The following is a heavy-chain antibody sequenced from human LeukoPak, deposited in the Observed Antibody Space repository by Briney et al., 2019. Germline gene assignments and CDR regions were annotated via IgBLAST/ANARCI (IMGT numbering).Heavy chain of an antibody. V-gene: IGHV4-30-4*01. Sequence: SETLSLTCTVSGGSISSGDYYWSWIRQPPGKGLEWIGYIYYSGSTYYNPSLKSRVTISVDTSKNQFSLKLSSVTAADTAVYYCARAGGGWSNYYLDYWGQGTLVTVSS. J-gene: IGHJ4*02. CDR2: IYYSGST. CDR1: GGSISSGDYY. D-gene: IGHD6-19*01. CDR3: ARAGGGWSNYYLDY.